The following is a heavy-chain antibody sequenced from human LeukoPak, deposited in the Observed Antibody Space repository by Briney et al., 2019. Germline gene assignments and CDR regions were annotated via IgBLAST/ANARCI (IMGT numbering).Heavy chain of an antibody. CDR3: ARDGVAARPYTYYYYYYMDV. V-gene: IGHV1-69*13. CDR2: IIPIFGTA. J-gene: IGHJ6*03. CDR1: GGTFSSYA. Sequence: SVKVSCKASGGTFSSYAISWVRQAPGQGLEWMGGIIPIFGTANYAQKFQGRVTITADESTSTAYMELSSLRSEDTAVYYCARDGVAARPYTYYYYYYMDVWGKGTTVTVSS. D-gene: IGHD6-6*01.